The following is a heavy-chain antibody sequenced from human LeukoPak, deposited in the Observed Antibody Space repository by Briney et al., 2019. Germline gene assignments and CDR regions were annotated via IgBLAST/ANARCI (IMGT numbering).Heavy chain of an antibody. CDR2: ISGSGGST. J-gene: IGHJ4*02. CDR1: GFTFSSYA. D-gene: IGHD3-3*01. Sequence: GGSLRLSCAASGFTFSSYAMSWVRQAPGKGLEWVSAISGSGGSTYYADSVKGRFTISRDNSKNTLYLQMNSLRAEDTAVYYCAKDDYDFWSGPTYYFGYWGQGTLVTVSS. CDR3: AKDDYDFWSGPTYYFGY. V-gene: IGHV3-23*01.